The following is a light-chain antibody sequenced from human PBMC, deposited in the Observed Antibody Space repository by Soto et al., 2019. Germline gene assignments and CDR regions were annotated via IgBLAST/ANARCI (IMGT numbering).Light chain of an antibody. CDR1: SSDVAGYNY. CDR3: SSYAGSNNLI. CDR2: EVN. J-gene: IGLJ2*01. Sequence: QSALTQPPSASGSPGQSVTISCTGTSSDVAGYNYVSWYQQHPGKAPKLMVYEVNKRPSGVPDRFSGSKSGNTASLPVSGLQAEDEADYYCSSYAGSNNLIFGGGTKLTVL. V-gene: IGLV2-8*01.